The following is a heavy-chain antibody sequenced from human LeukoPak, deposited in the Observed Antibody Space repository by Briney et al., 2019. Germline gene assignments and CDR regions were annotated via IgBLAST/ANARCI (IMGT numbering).Heavy chain of an antibody. J-gene: IGHJ4*02. CDR3: ARILAYCGGDCSFFDY. CDR2: IYYSGST. Sequence: SETLSLTCTVSGGSISSYYWSWIRQPPGKGLEWIGYIYYSGSTNYNPSLKSRVTISVDTSKNQFSLKLSSVTAADTAVYYCARILAYCGGDCSFFDYWAREPWSPSPQ. CDR1: GGSISSYY. V-gene: IGHV4-59*01. D-gene: IGHD2-21*01.